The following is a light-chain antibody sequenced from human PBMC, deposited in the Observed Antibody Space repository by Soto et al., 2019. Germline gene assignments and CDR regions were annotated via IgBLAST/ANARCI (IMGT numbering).Light chain of an antibody. CDR1: TSKIWGNS. J-gene: IGLJ1*01. V-gene: IGLV1-51*01. CDR3: GSWDSSLSAYV. CDR2: DDD. Sequence: QSVLTPTPTMSAAPGQRVTISCSGSTSKIWGNSVSWSQQPPRTAPKLVISDDDKRPSGITDRLSGSKSGTSTTMGITGFQTGDEADYYCGSWDSSLSAYVFGTGTKVTVL.